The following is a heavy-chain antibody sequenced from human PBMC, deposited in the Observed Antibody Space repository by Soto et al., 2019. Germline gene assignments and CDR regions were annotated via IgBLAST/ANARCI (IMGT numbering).Heavy chain of an antibody. J-gene: IGHJ6*02. CDR3: AKDEVLVVAVARDYYGMDV. CDR1: GFTFSSYG. D-gene: IGHD2-15*01. CDR2: ISYDGNNK. V-gene: IGHV3-30*18. Sequence: QVQLVESGGGVVQPGRSLRLSCAASGFTFSSYGMHWVRQAPGKGLEWVAVISYDGNNKYYADCVKGRFTISRDNSKNTLYMQMNSLRAEDTAVYYCAKDEVLVVAVARDYYGMDVWGQGTTVTVSS.